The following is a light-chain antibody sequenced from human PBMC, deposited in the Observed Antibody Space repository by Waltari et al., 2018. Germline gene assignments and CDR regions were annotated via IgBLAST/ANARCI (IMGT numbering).Light chain of an antibody. J-gene: IGKJ5*01. CDR3: QQYDNWPPNT. CDR1: QSVSSN. CDR2: GAA. V-gene: IGKV3-15*01. Sequence: EIVMTQSPATLSVSPGDRVTLSCRASQSVSSNLAWYQQKPGQAPRLLIYGAATRATGIPARVSGSGSGTDLTLTISRLQSEEFAVYCCQQYDNWPPNTFGQGTRLEIK.